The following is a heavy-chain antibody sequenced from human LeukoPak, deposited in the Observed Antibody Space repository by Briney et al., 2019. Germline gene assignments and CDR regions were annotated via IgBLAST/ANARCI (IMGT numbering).Heavy chain of an antibody. J-gene: IGHJ4*02. CDR2: IGAKGGT. V-gene: IGHV4-4*08. CDR1: GASLSGDI. Sequence: SETLSLTCTVSGASLSGDIWSWVRQPPGEGRECVSFIGAKGGTTYYPYPTSRGTISIDTPKNQFSPELRSVTAADTAVYYCARGVASSRQFSYWGPGTLVTVSS. CDR3: ARGVASSRQFSY. D-gene: IGHD5-12*01.